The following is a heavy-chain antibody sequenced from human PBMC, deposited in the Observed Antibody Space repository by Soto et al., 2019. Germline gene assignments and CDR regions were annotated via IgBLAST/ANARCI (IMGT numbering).Heavy chain of an antibody. Sequence: QVQLVQSGAEVKRPGASVKVSCKDSGYTFRNYDVAWVRRAPGHGLEWMGWISISKGKTYYQESLQGTVTMTMDTATTTAYMEVRSLRSDDTAVYYCARKGYIGNFGLDVWGQGTTVTVSS. V-gene: IGHV1-18*01. J-gene: IGHJ6*02. CDR1: GYTFRNYD. CDR2: ISISKGKT. CDR3: ARKGYIGNFGLDV. D-gene: IGHD5-12*01.